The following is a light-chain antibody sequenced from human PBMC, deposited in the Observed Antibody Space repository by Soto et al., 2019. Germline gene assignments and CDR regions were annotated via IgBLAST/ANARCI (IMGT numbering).Light chain of an antibody. CDR3: QQYNYWPVT. CDR1: QSVSSY. J-gene: IGKJ4*01. CDR2: DAS. Sequence: EIVLTQSPATLSLSPGERSTLSCRASQSVSSYLAWYQQKPGQAPRLLIYDASNRATGIPARFSGSGSGTEFTLTISGLQSEDFATYYCQQYNYWPVTFGGGTKVDIK. V-gene: IGKV3-11*01.